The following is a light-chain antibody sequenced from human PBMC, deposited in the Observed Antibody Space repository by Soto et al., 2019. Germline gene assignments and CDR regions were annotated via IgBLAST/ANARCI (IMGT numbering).Light chain of an antibody. CDR1: SGDIGRYNH. J-gene: IGLJ2*01. CDR3: SSYTGSDTLVV. V-gene: IGLV2-18*02. CDR2: DVS. Sequence: QSALTQPPSVSGSPGQALTISCIGSSGDIGRYNHVSWYQQPPGTAPKLIIYDVSNRPSGVPDRFSGSKSGNTASLTISGLQADDEADYYCSSYTGSDTLVVFGRGTKLTVL.